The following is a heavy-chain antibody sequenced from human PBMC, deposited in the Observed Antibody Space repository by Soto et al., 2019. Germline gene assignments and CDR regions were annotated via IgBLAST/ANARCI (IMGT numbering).Heavy chain of an antibody. CDR3: VRIGIFGVVIRPYYMDV. J-gene: IGHJ6*03. CDR1: GYSFTSFG. CDR2: ISAHNGNT. V-gene: IGHV1-18*01. Sequence: GASVKVSCKASGYSFTSFGISWVRQAPGQGLECMGWISAHNGNTNYEQKFQGRVTMTTDTSTSTAYMELRSLRSDDTAVYYCVRIGIFGVVIRPYYMDVWGKGTTVTVSS. D-gene: IGHD3-3*01.